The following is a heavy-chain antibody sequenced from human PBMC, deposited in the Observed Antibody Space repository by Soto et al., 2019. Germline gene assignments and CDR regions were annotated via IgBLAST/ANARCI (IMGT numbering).Heavy chain of an antibody. CDR3: VKAGRDLKSRGAFDI. V-gene: IGHV3-23*01. J-gene: IGHJ3*02. D-gene: IGHD5-12*01. Sequence: SLTLSSVASEVTVAFSDMDWVCQAPRKGLECVSLIASSGGGANSTDSVKCQVTITGDNYKNTLYLQMNSLRVEDTAIYHCVKAGRDLKSRGAFDIWGRGTMVTVSS. CDR2: IASSGGGA. CDR1: EVTVAFSD.